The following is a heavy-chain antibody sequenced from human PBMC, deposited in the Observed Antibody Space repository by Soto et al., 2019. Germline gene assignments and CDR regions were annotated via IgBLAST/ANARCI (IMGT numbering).Heavy chain of an antibody. Sequence: QVQLVESGGGVVQPGRSLRLSCAASGFTFSSYGMHWVRKDPGKGLEWVALISLDGNRENYAASVKGRFIISRDNSKDTMYLQMNSLRAEDTDVYFCVKDGYSSGWYPTPSFHFWGQGSLVAVSS. J-gene: IGHJ4*02. D-gene: IGHD6-19*01. CDR1: GFTFSSYG. CDR2: ISLDGNRE. V-gene: IGHV3-30*18. CDR3: VKDGYSSGWYPTPSFHF.